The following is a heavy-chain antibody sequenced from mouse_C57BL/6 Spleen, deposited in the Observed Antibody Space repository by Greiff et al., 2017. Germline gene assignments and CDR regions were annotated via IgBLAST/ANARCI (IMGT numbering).Heavy chain of an antibody. CDR2: IDPANGNT. Sequence: DVKLVESVAELVRPGASVKLSCTASGFNIKNTYMHWVKQRPEQGLEWIGRIDPANGNTKYAPKFQGKATITADTSSNTASLQLSILTSEDTALYCCARLGTNGSYYLIDYWGQGTTLTVSS. CDR3: ARLGTNGSYYLIDY. D-gene: IGHD2-12*01. V-gene: IGHV14-3*01. J-gene: IGHJ2*01. CDR1: GFNIKNTY.